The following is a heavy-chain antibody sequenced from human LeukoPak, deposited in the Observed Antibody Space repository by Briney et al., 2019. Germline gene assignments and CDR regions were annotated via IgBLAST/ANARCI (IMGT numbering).Heavy chain of an antibody. CDR3: AKDFSPSVWFGEFYFDY. CDR2: ISWNSGSI. J-gene: IGHJ4*02. Sequence: PGGSLRLSCAASGFTFDDYAMHWVRQAPGKGLEGVSGISWNSGSIGYAASVKGRFTISRDNAKNSLYLQMNSLRAEDTALYYCAKDFSPSVWFGEFYFDYWGQGTLVTVSS. D-gene: IGHD3-10*01. V-gene: IGHV3-9*01. CDR1: GFTFDDYA.